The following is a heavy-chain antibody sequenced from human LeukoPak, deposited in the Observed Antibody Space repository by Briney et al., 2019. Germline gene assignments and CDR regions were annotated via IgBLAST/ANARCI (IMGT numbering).Heavy chain of an antibody. CDR1: GFSFSTYS. D-gene: IGHD1-1*01. V-gene: IGHV3-48*04. J-gene: IGHJ4*02. CDR3: ATDSPETAAFYY. Sequence: GGSLRLSCTASGFSFSTYSMNWVRQAPGRGLEWVSYIVGSSRNIYYADSVKGRFTISRDNAKNSLYLQMDSLRAEDTAVYHCATDSPETAAFYYWGQGTLVTVSS. CDR2: IVGSSRNI.